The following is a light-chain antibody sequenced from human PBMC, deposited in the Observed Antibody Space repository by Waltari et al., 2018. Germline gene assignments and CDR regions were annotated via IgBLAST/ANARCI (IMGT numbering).Light chain of an antibody. Sequence: DIQMTQFPSSLSASVGDRVTVTCRSSQDINKELSWYQQKPGKAPTLLLYTASRLQTGVSSRFSGSGSGTDFTLTIISLQPEDVATYFCQQDYSVPYTFDLGTRVEIK. J-gene: IGKJ2*01. CDR3: QQDYSVPYT. CDR2: TAS. CDR1: QDINKE. V-gene: IGKV1-27*01.